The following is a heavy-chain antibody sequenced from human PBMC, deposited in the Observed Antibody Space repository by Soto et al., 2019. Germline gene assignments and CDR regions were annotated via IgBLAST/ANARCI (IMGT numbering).Heavy chain of an antibody. Sequence: GASVKVSCKASGYTFTSYGISWVRQAPGQGLEWMGWISAYNGNTNYAQKLQGRVTMTTDTSTSTAYMELRSLRSDDTAVYYCARDHVDTVPEGPKFDPWGQGTLVTVSS. J-gene: IGHJ5*02. V-gene: IGHV1-18*01. CDR1: GYTFTSYG. D-gene: IGHD5-18*01. CDR2: ISAYNGNT. CDR3: ARDHVDTVPEGPKFDP.